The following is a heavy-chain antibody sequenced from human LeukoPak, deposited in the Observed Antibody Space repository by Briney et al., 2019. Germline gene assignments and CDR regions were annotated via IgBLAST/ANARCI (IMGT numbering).Heavy chain of an antibody. D-gene: IGHD4-17*01. CDR3: ARGPITTVTIRWSDP. CDR1: GGSFSGYY. J-gene: IGHJ5*02. V-gene: IGHV4-34*01. Sequence: SETLSLTCAVYGGSFSGYYWSWIRQPPGKGLEWIGEINHSGSTNYNPSLKSRVTISVDTSKNQFSLKLSSVTAADTAVYYCARGPITTVTIRWSDPWGQGTLVTVSS. CDR2: INHSGST.